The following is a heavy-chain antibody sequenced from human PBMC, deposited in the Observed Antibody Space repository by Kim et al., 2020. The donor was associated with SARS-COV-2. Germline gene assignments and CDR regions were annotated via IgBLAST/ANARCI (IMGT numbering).Heavy chain of an antibody. Sequence: ASVKVSCKASGYIFNNYGISWVRQAPGQGLEWMGWISAYNFNTNYAQKFQGRVTMTTDTSTSTAYMDLGTLTSDDTAMYYCARDPAVTSLAGVPWFDPWGQGTLVTVSS. CDR2: ISAYNFNT. CDR1: GYIFNNYG. CDR3: ARDPAVTSLAGVPWFDP. V-gene: IGHV1-18*01. D-gene: IGHD6-19*01. J-gene: IGHJ5*02.